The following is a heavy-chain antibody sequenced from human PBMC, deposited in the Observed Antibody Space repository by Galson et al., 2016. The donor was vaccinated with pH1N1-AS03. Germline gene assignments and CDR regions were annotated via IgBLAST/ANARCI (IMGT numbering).Heavy chain of an antibody. Sequence: SLRLSCAASGFPFIAYAMNWVRQAPGKGLEWVSVISASAGNTYYADSVKGRFTISLDNSKNTVYLKMHILGAEDTAVYYCAKGGRYYDSLIDYWGQGTLVTVSS. V-gene: IGHV3-23*01. CDR3: AKGGRYYDSLIDY. J-gene: IGHJ4*02. CDR2: ISASAGNT. CDR1: GFPFIAYA. D-gene: IGHD3-22*01.